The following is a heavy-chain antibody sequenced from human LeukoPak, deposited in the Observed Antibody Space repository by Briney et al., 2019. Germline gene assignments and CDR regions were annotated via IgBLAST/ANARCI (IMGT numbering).Heavy chain of an antibody. Sequence: GGPLRLSCAASGFSLSSHAMSWVRQAPGEGLEWVAVISYDGRNKYYTDSVKGRFPISRDNSKNTLYLQMNSLRAEDTAVYYCARNFNHFDYWGQGTLVTVSS. CDR1: GFSLSSHA. CDR3: ARNFNHFDY. J-gene: IGHJ4*02. V-gene: IGHV3-30*04. D-gene: IGHD1-14*01. CDR2: ISYDGRNK.